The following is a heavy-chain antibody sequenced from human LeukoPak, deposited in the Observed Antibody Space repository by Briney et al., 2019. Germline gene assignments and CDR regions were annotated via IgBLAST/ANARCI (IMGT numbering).Heavy chain of an antibody. CDR3: ARGVGYGPENDDY. V-gene: IGHV4-38-2*02. Sequence: SETLSLTCTVSGYSISSGYYWGWIRQPPGKGLEWIGSIYHSGSTYYNPSLKSRVTISVDTSKNQFSLKLSSVTAADTAVYYCARGVGYGPENDDYWGQGTLVTVSS. J-gene: IGHJ4*02. CDR2: IYHSGST. D-gene: IGHD1-1*01. CDR1: GYSISSGYY.